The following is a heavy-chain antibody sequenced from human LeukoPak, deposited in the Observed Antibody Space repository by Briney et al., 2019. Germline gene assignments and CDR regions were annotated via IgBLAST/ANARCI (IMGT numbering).Heavy chain of an antibody. Sequence: GGSLRLSCTASGFTFSSYEMNWVRQAPGKGLEWVSYIRSDGSTIFYADSVKGRFTISRDNAKNSLYLQMNSLRAEDTAVYYCARQRWSWYFYMDVWGKGTTVTVSS. V-gene: IGHV3-48*03. J-gene: IGHJ6*03. D-gene: IGHD2-15*01. CDR3: ARQRWSWYFYMDV. CDR2: IRSDGSTI. CDR1: GFTFSSYE.